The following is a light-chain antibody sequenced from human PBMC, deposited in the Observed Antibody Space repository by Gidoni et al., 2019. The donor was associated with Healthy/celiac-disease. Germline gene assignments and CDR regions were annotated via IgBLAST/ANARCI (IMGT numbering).Light chain of an antibody. CDR2: LGS. J-gene: IGKJ1*01. CDR3: MQALQTPWT. Sequence: IVLPQSPLSLPVTPGEPASISCRSSQSLLHSNGYNYLDWYLQKPGQSPQLLIYLGSNRASGGPDRFSGSGSGTDFTLKISRVEAEDVGVYYCMQALQTPWTFXXXTKVEIK. CDR1: QSLLHSNGYNY. V-gene: IGKV2-28*01.